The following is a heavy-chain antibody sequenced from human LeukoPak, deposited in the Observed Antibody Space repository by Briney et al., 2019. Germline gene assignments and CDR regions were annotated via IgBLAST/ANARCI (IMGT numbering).Heavy chain of an antibody. CDR1: GGTFSSYA. D-gene: IGHD2-2*01. V-gene: IGHV1-69*04. CDR3: ARARSSTSDHEFDY. J-gene: IGHJ4*02. CDR2: IIPILGIA. Sequence: SVKVSCKASGGTFSSYAISWVRQAPGQGLEWMGRIIPILGIANYAQKFQGRVTITADKSTSTAYMELSRLRSEDTAVYYCARARSSTSDHEFDYWGQGTLVTVSS.